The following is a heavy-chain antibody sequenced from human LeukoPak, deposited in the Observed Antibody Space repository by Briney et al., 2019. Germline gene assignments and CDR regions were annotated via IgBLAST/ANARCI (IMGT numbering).Heavy chain of an antibody. CDR2: INHSGGT. CDR3: ARGGRITIFGVVTPRYYYMDV. D-gene: IGHD3-3*01. V-gene: IGHV4-30-4*08. Sequence: PSQTLSLTCTVSGGSISSGDYYWSWIRQPPGKGLEWIGEINHSGGTNYNPSLKSRVTISVDTSRNQFSLKLSCVTAADTAVYYCARGGRITIFGVVTPRYYYMDVWGKGTTVTVSS. J-gene: IGHJ6*03. CDR1: GGSISSGDYY.